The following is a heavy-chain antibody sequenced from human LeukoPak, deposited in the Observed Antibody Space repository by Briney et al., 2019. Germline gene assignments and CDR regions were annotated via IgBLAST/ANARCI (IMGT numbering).Heavy chain of an antibody. CDR1: GFTFSSYA. CDR2: ISGSGGST. Sequence: HPGGSLRLSCAASGFTFSSYAMSWVRQAPGKGLEWVSAISGSGGSTYYADSVKGRFTISRDNSKNTLYLQMNSLRAEDTAVYYCAKDTYYYDSSGYYPFDYWGQGTLVTVSS. V-gene: IGHV3-23*01. D-gene: IGHD3-22*01. J-gene: IGHJ4*02. CDR3: AKDTYYYDSSGYYPFDY.